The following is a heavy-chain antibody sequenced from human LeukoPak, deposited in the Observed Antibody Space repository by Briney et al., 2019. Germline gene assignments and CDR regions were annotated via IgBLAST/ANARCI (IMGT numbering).Heavy chain of an antibody. J-gene: IGHJ4*02. D-gene: IGHD2-15*01. CDR3: ATGGYCSGGSCYSRPLDY. V-gene: IGHV1-2*02. CDR1: GYTFTGYY. Sequence: ASVKVSCKASGYTFTGYYMHWVRQAPGQGLKWMGWINPNSGGTNYAQKSQGRVTMTRDTSISTAYMELSRLRSDDTAVYYCATGGYCSGGSCYSRPLDYWGQGTLVTVSS. CDR2: INPNSGGT.